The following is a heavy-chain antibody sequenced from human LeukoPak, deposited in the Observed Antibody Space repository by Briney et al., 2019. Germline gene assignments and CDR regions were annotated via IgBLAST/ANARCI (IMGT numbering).Heavy chain of an antibody. D-gene: IGHD4-11*01. CDR2: ISSGSGYI. V-gene: IGHV3-21*01. CDR1: GFTFSSYS. J-gene: IGHJ4*02. Sequence: GGSLRLSCAASGFTFSSYSMNWVRQAPGEGLEWVSSISSGSGYIFYADSVKGRFTISRDNAKRSLYLQMNSLRAEDTAFYYCTRGDSGNYEHWGQGTLVTVSS. CDR3: TRGDSGNYEH.